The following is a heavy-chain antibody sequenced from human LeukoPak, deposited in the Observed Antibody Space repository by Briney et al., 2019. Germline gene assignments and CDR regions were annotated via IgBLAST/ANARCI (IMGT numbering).Heavy chain of an antibody. J-gene: IGHJ4*02. CDR1: GGSISSYY. CDR2: IYYSGST. D-gene: IGHD6-19*01. CDR3: ASSIAVDEFDY. Sequence: SETLSLTCTVSGGSISSYYWSWIRQPPGKGLEWIGYIYYSGSTNYNPSLKSRVTISVDTSKNQFSLKLSSVTAADTAVYYCASSIAVDEFDYWGQGTLVTVSS. V-gene: IGHV4-59*01.